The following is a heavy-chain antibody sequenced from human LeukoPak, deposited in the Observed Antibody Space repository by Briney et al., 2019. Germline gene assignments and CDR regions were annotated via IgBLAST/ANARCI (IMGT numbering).Heavy chain of an antibody. CDR1: GGSFSGYY. D-gene: IGHD3-10*01. Sequence: SETLSLTCAVYGGSFSGYYWSWIRQPPGKGLEWIGEINHSGSTNYNPSLKSRVTISVDTSKNQFSLKLSSVTAADTAVYYCATNTYYYGSGSHYFDYWGQGTLVTVSS. V-gene: IGHV4-34*01. CDR2: INHSGST. CDR3: ATNTYYYGSGSHYFDY. J-gene: IGHJ4*02.